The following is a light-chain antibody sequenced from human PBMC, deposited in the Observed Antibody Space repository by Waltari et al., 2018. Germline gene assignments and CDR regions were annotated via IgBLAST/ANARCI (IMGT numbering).Light chain of an antibody. CDR1: SSDIGIYNY. Sequence: QSALTQPASVSGSLGQSITLSCTVTSSDIGIYNYVSWYQQHPGKAPKLLIYDVSNRPSGVSNRFSGSKSGNTASLTISGLQSEDEADYYCTSFSSDSTPLVFGTGTRVTV. CDR2: DVS. J-gene: IGLJ1*01. CDR3: TSFSSDSTPLV. V-gene: IGLV2-14*03.